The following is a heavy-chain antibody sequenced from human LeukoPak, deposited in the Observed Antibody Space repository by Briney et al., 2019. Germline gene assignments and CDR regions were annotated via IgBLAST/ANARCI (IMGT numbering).Heavy chain of an antibody. CDR2: IIPIFGTA. V-gene: IGHV1-69*13. CDR3: ARGYGDYENWFDP. J-gene: IGHJ5*02. CDR1: GGTFSSYA. Sequence: ASVKVSCKASGGTFSSYAISWVRQAPGQGLEWMGGIIPIFGTANYAQKFQGRVTITADESTSTAHMELSSLRSEDTAVYYCARGYGDYENWFDPWGQGTLVTVSS. D-gene: IGHD4-17*01.